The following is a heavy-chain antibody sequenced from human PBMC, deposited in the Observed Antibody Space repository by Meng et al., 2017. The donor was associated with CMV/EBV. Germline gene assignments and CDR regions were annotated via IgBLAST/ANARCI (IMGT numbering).Heavy chain of an antibody. V-gene: IGHV4-30-4*08. D-gene: IGHD1-14*01. J-gene: IGHJ4*02. CDR3: ARVTSRVAGAFDY. Sequence: HVRLTESGPGMVKPSQTLSLTCTVSGCSFRSGDYYWGWLRQPPGKGLEWIGYIYYSGSTYYNPSLKSRVTISVDTSKNQFSLKLGSVTAADTAVYYCARVTSRVAGAFDYWGQGTLVTVSS. CDR1: GCSFRSGDYY. CDR2: IYYSGST.